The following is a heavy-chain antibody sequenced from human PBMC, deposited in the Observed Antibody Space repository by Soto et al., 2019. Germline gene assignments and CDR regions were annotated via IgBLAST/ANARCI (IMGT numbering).Heavy chain of an antibody. CDR2: ISGSGGST. CDR3: AKGPSARQSLVRDLYYFGF. V-gene: IGHV3-23*01. D-gene: IGHD6-19*01. J-gene: IGHJ4*02. CDR1: GFTFSSHT. Sequence: EVQLLESGGGLVQPGGSLRLACAASGFTFSSHTMNWFRQAPGKGLEWVSAISGSGGSTYYADSVKVRFTISRNNSKNTLYLQMNSLRAEDMAVYYCAKGPSARQSLVRDLYYFGFWGQGSLVTVSS.